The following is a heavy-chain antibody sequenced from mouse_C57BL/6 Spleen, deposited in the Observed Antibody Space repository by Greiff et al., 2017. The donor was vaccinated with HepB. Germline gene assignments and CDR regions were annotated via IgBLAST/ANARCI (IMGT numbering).Heavy chain of an antibody. D-gene: IGHD4-1*01. J-gene: IGHJ1*03. CDR3: AGGLTGSLYWYFDV. Sequence: QVQLQQSGAELVKPGASVKMSCKASGYTFTSYWITWVKQRPGQGLEWIGDIYPGSGSTNYNEKFKSKATLTVDTSSSTAYMQLSSLTSEDSAVYYCAGGLTGSLYWYFDVWGTGTTVTVSS. CDR2: IYPGSGST. CDR1: GYTFTSYW. V-gene: IGHV1-55*01.